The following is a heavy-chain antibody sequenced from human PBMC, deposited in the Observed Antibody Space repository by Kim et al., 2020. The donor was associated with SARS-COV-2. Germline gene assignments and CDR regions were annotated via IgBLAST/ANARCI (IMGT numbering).Heavy chain of an antibody. CDR3: ARTGVCGGDCYSGGTPPAYYYYGMDV. Sequence: SETLSLTCTVSGGSISSYYWSWIRQPPGKGLEWIGYIYYSGSTNYNPSLKSRVTISVDTSKNQFSLKLSSVTAADTAVYYCARTGVCGGDCYSGGTPPAYYYYGMDVWGQGTTVTVSS. J-gene: IGHJ6*02. V-gene: IGHV4-59*08. CDR1: GGSISSYY. CDR2: IYYSGST. D-gene: IGHD2-21*02.